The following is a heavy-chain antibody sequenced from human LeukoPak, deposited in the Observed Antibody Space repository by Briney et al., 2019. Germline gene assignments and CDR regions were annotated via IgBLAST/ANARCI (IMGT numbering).Heavy chain of an antibody. CDR2: ISGSGGST. D-gene: IGHD3-22*01. CDR3: AGRNYYDSSGPGF. Sequence: GGSLRPSCAASGFTFSNYAMSWVRQAPGKGLEWVSGISGSGGSTYYADSVKGRFTISRDNSKNTLYLQMNSLRAEDTAVYYCAGRNYYDSSGPGFWGQGTLVTVSS. J-gene: IGHJ4*02. V-gene: IGHV3-23*01. CDR1: GFTFSNYA.